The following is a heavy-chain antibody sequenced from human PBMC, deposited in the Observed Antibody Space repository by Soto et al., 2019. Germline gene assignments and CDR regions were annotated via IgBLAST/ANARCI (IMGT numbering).Heavy chain of an antibody. CDR3: AKDFIRVAPPGLGDYGMDV. Sequence: EVQLVESGGGLVQPGRSLRLSCAASGFTFDDYAMHWVRQAPGKGLELVSGISWNSGSIGYADSVKGRFTISRDNAKTSRYLQMNSLRAEDTALYYCAKDFIRVAPPGLGDYGMDVWGQGTTVTVSS. CDR1: GFTFDDYA. D-gene: IGHD3-16*01. CDR2: ISWNSGSI. J-gene: IGHJ6*02. V-gene: IGHV3-9*01.